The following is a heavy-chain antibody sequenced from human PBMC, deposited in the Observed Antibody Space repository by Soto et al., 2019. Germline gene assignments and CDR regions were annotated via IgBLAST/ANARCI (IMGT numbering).Heavy chain of an antibody. CDR1: GFTFSSYA. Sequence: EVQLLESGGGLVQPGGSLRLSCAASGFTFSSYAMSWVRQAPGKGLEWVSAISGSGGSTYYADSVKGRFTISRDNSKNTLYRQMNSLRAADTAVYYCEQAVVVVAAKDDYWGQGALVTVSS. CDR3: EQAVVVVAAKDDY. D-gene: IGHD2-15*01. CDR2: ISGSGGST. J-gene: IGHJ4*02. V-gene: IGHV3-23*01.